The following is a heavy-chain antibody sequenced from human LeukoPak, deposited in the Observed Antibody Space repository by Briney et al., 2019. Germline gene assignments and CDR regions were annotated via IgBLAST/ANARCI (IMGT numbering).Heavy chain of an antibody. V-gene: IGHV4-38-2*01. Sequence: SETLSVTCAVSGYSISSSHYWGWIRQPPGKGLEWIGSIYHSGGTYYNPSLKSRVTISVDTSKNQFSLKMKSVTAADTAVYYCAGFTPAVDYCSQGTLVTASS. D-gene: IGHD3-10*01. J-gene: IGHJ4*02. CDR2: IYHSGGT. CDR1: GYSISSSHY. CDR3: AGFTPAVDY.